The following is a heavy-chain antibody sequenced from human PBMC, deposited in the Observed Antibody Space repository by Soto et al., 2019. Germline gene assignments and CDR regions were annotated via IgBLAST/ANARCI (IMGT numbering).Heavy chain of an antibody. CDR2: IYDSGST. CDR1: GGSIRSYE. J-gene: IGHJ4*02. D-gene: IGHD3-22*01. V-gene: IGHV4-59*01. Sequence: SETLSLTCTFSGGSIRSYEWSWIRQPPGKGLEWIGYIYDSGSTNYNPSLESRVTLSVDTSKNQFSLRLSPVTAADTAVYYCARSTSDSSSYYYRFDSWGQGTQVTVS. CDR3: ARSTSDSSSYYYRFDS.